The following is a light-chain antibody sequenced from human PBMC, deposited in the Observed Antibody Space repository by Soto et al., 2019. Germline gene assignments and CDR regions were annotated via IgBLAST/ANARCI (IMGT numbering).Light chain of an antibody. CDR3: AAWDDSLSGV. V-gene: IGLV1-47*01. J-gene: IGLJ3*02. CDR1: SSNIGSNY. CDR2: RNN. Sequence: QSVLTQPPSASGTPGQRFTISFSGSSSNIGSNYVYWYQQLPGTAPKLLIYRNNQRPSGVPDRFSGSKSGTSASLAISGLRSEDEADYYCAAWDDSLSGVFGGGTKLTVL.